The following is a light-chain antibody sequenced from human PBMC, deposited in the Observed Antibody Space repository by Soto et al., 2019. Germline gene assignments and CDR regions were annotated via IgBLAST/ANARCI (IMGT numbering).Light chain of an antibody. J-gene: IGKJ4*01. CDR2: AAS. CDR1: QSISSH. V-gene: IGKV1-39*01. Sequence: DIQMTQSPSSLSASVGDRVTITCRASQSISSHLNWYQQKPGKAPKLLIIAASSLQSGVPSRFSGSGSGTDFTLTISSLQPEDFAIYPCQHSHSAPLTFGGGTKVEI. CDR3: QHSHSAPLT.